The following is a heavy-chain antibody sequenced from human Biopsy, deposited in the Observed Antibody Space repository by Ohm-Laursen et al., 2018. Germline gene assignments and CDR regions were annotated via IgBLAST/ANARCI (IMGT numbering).Heavy chain of an antibody. Sequence: SLRLSCSASGFTFNAYWMYWVRQAPGKGLDWVSGVGGSGDSTYYADSVKGRFSISRDNSNNTLYLQMNSLRVDDTAVYYCAKTRGEARAAANFWGQGTLVTVSS. V-gene: IGHV3-23*01. CDR2: VGGSGDST. J-gene: IGHJ4*02. CDR1: GFTFNAYW. CDR3: AKTRGEARAAANF. D-gene: IGHD6-13*01.